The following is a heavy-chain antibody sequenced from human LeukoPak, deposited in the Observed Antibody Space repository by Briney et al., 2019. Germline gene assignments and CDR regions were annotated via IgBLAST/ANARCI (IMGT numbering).Heavy chain of an antibody. D-gene: IGHD1-1*01. CDR1: GGTFSSYA. CDR3: ARGRAPLENAFDI. V-gene: IGHV1-69*05. J-gene: IGHJ3*02. CDR2: IIPIFGTA. Sequence: SVKVSCKASGGTFSSYAISWVRQAPGQGLEWMGGIIPIFGTANYAQKFQGRGTITTDESTSTAYMELSSLRSEDTAVYYCARGRAPLENAFDIWGQGTMVTVSS.